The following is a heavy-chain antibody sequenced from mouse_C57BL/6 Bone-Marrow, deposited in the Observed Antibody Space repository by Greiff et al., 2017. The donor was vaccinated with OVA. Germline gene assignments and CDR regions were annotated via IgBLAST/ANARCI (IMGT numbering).Heavy chain of an antibody. CDR2: ISSGSSTI. Sequence: EVKLVESGGGLVKPGGSLKLSCAASGFTFSDYGMYWVRQAPEKGLEWVAYISSGSSTIYYADTVKGRFTISRDNAKNTLFLQMTSLRSEDTAMYYCARGPYAMDYWGQGTSVTVSS. J-gene: IGHJ4*01. V-gene: IGHV5-17*01. CDR1: GFTFSDYG. CDR3: ARGPYAMDY.